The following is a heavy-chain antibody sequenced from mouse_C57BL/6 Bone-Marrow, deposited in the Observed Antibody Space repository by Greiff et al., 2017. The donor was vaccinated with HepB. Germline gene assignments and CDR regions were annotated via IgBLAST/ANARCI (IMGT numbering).Heavy chain of an antibody. Sequence: DVKLVESGGGLVKPGGSLKLSCAASGFTFSDYGMHWVRQAPEKGLEWVAYISSGSSTIYYADTVKGRFTISRDNAKNTLFLQMTSLRSEDTAMYYCARRWLLREGFAYWGQGTLVTVSA. D-gene: IGHD2-3*01. J-gene: IGHJ3*01. CDR2: ISSGSSTI. V-gene: IGHV5-17*01. CDR1: GFTFSDYG. CDR3: ARRWLLREGFAY.